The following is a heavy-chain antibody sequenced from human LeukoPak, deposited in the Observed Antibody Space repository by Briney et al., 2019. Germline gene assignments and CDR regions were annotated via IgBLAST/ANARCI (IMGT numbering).Heavy chain of an antibody. CDR3: ARVPARPSPYYYYMDV. Sequence: GGSLRLSCAASGFTFSSYSMNWVRQAPGKGLEWVSYTSSSSSTIYYADSVKGRFTISRDNAKNSLYLQMNSLRAEDTAVYYCARVPARPSPYYYYMDVWGKGTTVTVSS. CDR2: TSSSSSTI. CDR1: GFTFSSYS. V-gene: IGHV3-48*04. D-gene: IGHD6-6*01. J-gene: IGHJ6*03.